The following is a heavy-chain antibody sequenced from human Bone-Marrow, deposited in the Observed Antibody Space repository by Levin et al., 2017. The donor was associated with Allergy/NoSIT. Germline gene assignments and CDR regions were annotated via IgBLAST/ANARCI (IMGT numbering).Heavy chain of an antibody. CDR3: AGGGGGNSLFDY. J-gene: IGHJ4*02. CDR1: GFSFSSNY. V-gene: IGHV3-53*01. CDR2: LYSDGST. Sequence: LSLTCAASGFSFSSNYMSWVRPAPGKGLEWVSVLYSDGSTDYADSVKGRFTISRDNSDNTLYLQMNTVRAEDTAVYYCAGGGGGNSLFDYWGQGTLVTVSS. D-gene: IGHD4-23*01.